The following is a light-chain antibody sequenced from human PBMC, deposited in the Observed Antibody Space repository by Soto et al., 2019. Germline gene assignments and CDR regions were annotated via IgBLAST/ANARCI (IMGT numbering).Light chain of an antibody. Sequence: EIVLTQSPGTLSFPPLERCTLSCRASQSVSSSYLAWYQQKPGQAPRLLIYDASSRATGIPDRFSGSGSGTDFTLTISRLEPEDFAVYYCQHYGSSPRTFGHYSSSPRTFGQGTKVDIK. J-gene: IGKJ1*01. CDR3: QHYGSSPRTFGHYSSSPRT. CDR1: QSVSSSY. V-gene: IGKV3-20*01. CDR2: DAS.